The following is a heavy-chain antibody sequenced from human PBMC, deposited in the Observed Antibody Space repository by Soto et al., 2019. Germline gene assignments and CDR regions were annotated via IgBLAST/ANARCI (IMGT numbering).Heavy chain of an antibody. Sequence: QVQLQESGPGLVKPSQTLSLTCTVSGGSISSGGYYWSWIRQHPGKGLEWIGYIYYSGSTYYNPSLKSRVTISVDTSKTQFSLKLRSVTAADTAVYYCASQGLDSYGPYGMDVWGQGTTVTGSS. CDR3: ASQGLDSYGPYGMDV. V-gene: IGHV4-31*03. CDR2: IYYSGST. J-gene: IGHJ6*02. D-gene: IGHD5-18*01. CDR1: GGSISSGGYY.